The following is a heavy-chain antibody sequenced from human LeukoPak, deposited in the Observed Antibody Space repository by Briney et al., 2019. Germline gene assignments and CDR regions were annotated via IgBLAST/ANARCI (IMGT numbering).Heavy chain of an antibody. V-gene: IGHV1-18*01. J-gene: IGHJ6*02. CDR3: ARSPVVVVAATPYYYHFYGMDV. D-gene: IGHD2-15*01. Sequence: EASVKVSCKASGYTFTSYGISWVRQAPGQGLEWLGWISAYNGNTNYAQKLHGRVTMTTDTSTSTAYMELRSLRFDDTAVYYCARSPVVVVAATPYYYHFYGMDVWGQGTTVTVSS. CDR2: ISAYNGNT. CDR1: GYTFTSYG.